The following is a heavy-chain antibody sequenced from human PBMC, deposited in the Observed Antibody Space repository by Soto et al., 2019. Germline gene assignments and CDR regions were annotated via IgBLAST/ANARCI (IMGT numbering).Heavy chain of an antibody. D-gene: IGHD6-19*01. V-gene: IGHV1-58*02. CDR3: AAGLDGQWPI. CDR1: GFTFTSSA. J-gene: IGHJ4*02. CDR2: IVVGSGNT. Sequence: SVKVSCKASGFTFTSSAMQWVRRARGQRLEWIGWIVVGSGNTNYAQKFQERVTITRDMSTSTAYMELSSLRSEDTAVYYCAAGLDGQWPIWGQGTLVTVSS.